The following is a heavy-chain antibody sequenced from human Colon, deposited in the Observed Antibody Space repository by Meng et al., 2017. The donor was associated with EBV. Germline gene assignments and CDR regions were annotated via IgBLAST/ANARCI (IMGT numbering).Heavy chain of an antibody. J-gene: IGHJ4*02. D-gene: IGHD4-23*01. Sequence: QGQLQQSGPGLVKPSQTLSLTCAISGDSVSSNSAAWNWIRQSPSGGLEWLGRTYCRSKWSNDYAVSVKSRLTISPDTSKNQFSLHLASVNPEDTGVYYCAREVDYGGNSVSFDFWGQGTLVTVSS. CDR2: TYCRSKWSN. CDR3: AREVDYGGNSVSFDF. V-gene: IGHV6-1*01. CDR1: GDSVSSNSAA.